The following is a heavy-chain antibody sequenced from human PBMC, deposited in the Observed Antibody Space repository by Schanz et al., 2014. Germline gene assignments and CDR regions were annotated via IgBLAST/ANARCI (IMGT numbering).Heavy chain of an antibody. CDR3: ARHGPLAGIPLDY. J-gene: IGHJ4*02. CDR2: VFYTGTT. CDR1: GGSINSNSYY. D-gene: IGHD6-19*01. V-gene: IGHV4-39*01. Sequence: QLQLQESGPGLVKPSETLSLICSVSGGSINSNSYYWGWIRQPPGKGLEWIGNVFYTGTTYTNPSPRSRLTLSVDPSNNQFSLKLPSVTAADTAVYFCARHGPLAGIPLDYWGRGTLVTVSS.